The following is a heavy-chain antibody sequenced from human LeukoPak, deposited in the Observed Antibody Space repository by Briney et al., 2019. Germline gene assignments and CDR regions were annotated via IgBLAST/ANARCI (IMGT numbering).Heavy chain of an antibody. CDR1: GGSISSTNW. Sequence: PSETLSLTCGVSGGSISSTNWWTWVRQPPGEGLEWIVEVHLSGRTNYNPSLESRVTMSVDMSENHISLKLTSVTAADTAVYYCAREGGPYRPLDYSGQGTLVTVSS. CDR3: AREGGPYRPLDY. CDR2: VHLSGRT. J-gene: IGHJ4*02. V-gene: IGHV4-4*02.